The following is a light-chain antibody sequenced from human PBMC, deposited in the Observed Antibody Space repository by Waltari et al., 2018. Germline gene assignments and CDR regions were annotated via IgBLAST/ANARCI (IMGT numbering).Light chain of an antibody. CDR3: QQRSNWPMT. CDR2: DAT. CDR1: QGVRMY. J-gene: IGKJ4*01. Sequence: VLTPSPATLSLSPGDTATLSCRASQGVRMYLALYQRRPGQGPRLLIYDATNRATGIPARFGGSGSGTDFTLTISSLDPEDFAVYFCQQRSNWPMTFGGGTKVEIK. V-gene: IGKV3-11*01.